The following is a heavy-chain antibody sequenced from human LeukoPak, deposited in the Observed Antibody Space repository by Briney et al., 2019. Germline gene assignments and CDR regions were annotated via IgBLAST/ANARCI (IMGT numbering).Heavy chain of an antibody. D-gene: IGHD3-22*01. CDR3: GHYGSIGLPFDY. CDR2: IHQTGIA. Sequence: TSETLSLTCTVSGYSIGSGFHWGWIRQPPGKGLEWIASIHQTGIAYYNASFMSRATISLDTSNHQFSLELISVTAADTAVYYCGHYGSIGLPFDYWGQGALVTVSS. V-gene: IGHV4-38-2*02. J-gene: IGHJ4*02. CDR1: GYSIGSGFH.